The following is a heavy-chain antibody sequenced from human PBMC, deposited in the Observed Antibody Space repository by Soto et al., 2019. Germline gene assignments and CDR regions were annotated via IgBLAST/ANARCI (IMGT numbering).Heavy chain of an antibody. D-gene: IGHD3-3*01. CDR2: IRLKAYGGTT. J-gene: IGHJ6*01. Sequence: GSLLVSCTSSVFTFGDYAMSWFGQAPGKGLDWVGFIRLKAYGGTTEYAASVKGRFTISRDDSKSIAYLQMNSLKTEDTAVYYCTRSTTYYDFWRGYFKYYYYYYGMDVWGQGTTVTVSS. V-gene: IGHV3-49*03. CDR3: TRSTTYYDFWRGYFKYYYYYYGMDV. CDR1: VFTFGDYA.